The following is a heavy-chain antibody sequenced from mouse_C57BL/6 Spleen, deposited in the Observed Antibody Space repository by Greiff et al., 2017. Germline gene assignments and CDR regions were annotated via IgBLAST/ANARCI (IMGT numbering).Heavy chain of an antibody. CDR3: ARDFYYGSSYSFAY. CDR1: GYAFSSYW. J-gene: IGHJ3*01. V-gene: IGHV1-80*01. CDR2: IYPGDGDT. D-gene: IGHD1-1*01. Sequence: VQLQQSGAELVQPGASVKISCKASGYAFSSYWLNWVKQRPGKGLEWIGQIYPGDGDTNYNGKFKGKATLTSDKSSSTAYMQLSSLTSEDSAVYFCARDFYYGSSYSFAYWGQGTLVTVSA.